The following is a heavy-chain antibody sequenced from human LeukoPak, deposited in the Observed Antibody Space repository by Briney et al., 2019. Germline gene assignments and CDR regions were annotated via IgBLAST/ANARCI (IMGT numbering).Heavy chain of an antibody. CDR1: GGSISSGSYY. J-gene: IGHJ5*02. V-gene: IGHV4-61*02. Sequence: TSETLSLTCTVSGGSISSGSYYWSWIQQPAGKGLEWIGRIYTSGSTNYNPSLKSRVTISVDTSKNQFSLKLSSVTATDTAVYYCARDTSGSYCSGGSCYYNWFDPWGQGTLVTVSS. CDR3: ARDTSGSYCSGGSCYYNWFDP. D-gene: IGHD2-15*01. CDR2: IYTSGST.